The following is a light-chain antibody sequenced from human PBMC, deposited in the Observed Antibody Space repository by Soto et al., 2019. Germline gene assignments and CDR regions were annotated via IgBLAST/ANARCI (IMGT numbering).Light chain of an antibody. Sequence: QSALTQPASVSGSPGQSITISCTGTSSDVGGYNYVSWYPQHPGKAPKLMIYEVSNRPSGVSNRFSGSKSGNTASLTISGLQAEGESDYYSSSYTSSSTLVFGGGTKLTVL. CDR2: EVS. CDR3: SSYTSSSTLV. J-gene: IGLJ2*01. V-gene: IGLV2-14*01. CDR1: SSDVGGYNY.